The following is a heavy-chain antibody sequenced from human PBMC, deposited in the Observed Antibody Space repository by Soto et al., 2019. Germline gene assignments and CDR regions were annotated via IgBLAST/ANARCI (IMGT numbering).Heavy chain of an antibody. CDR2: IYDSGST. V-gene: IGHV4-31*01. Sequence: QVQLQKSGPGLVKPSQTLSLTCTVSGGSISSGGYYWSWIRQHPGKGLEWIGYIYDSGSTYYNPSPTCPVTTSVNRSKNPFPLTLSSVTAAATAVYSCATGPDCPATVATSFDYWGQGTLVTVSS. CDR3: ATGPDCPATVATSFDY. D-gene: IGHD4-17*01. J-gene: IGHJ4*02. CDR1: GGSISSGGYY.